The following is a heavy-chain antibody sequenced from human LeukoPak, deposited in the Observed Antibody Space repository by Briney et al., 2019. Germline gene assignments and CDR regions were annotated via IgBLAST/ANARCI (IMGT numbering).Heavy chain of an antibody. CDR3: AREAFIVGAKRPTYYFDY. D-gene: IGHD1-26*01. J-gene: IGHJ4*02. CDR2: INPNSGGT. CDR1: GYTFTVYY. V-gene: IGHV1-2*02. Sequence: ASVTVSFKASGYTFTVYYMHWVRQAPGQGLEWMGWINPNSGGTNYAQKFQGRVTMTRDTPISTAYMELSRLRSDDTAVYYCAREAFIVGAKRPTYYFDYWGQGTLVTVSS.